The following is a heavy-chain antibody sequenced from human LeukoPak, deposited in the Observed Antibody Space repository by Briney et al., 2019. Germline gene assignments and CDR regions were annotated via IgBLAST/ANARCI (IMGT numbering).Heavy chain of an antibody. CDR1: GGSISSSSYY. CDR2: IYYSGST. D-gene: IGHD3-16*02. J-gene: IGHJ5*02. Sequence: PSETLSLTCTVSGGSISSSSYYWGWIRQPPGKGLEWIGSIYYSGSTYYNPPLKSRVTISVDTSKNQFSLKLSSVTAADTAVYYCAREVGSYDYVWGSYRLNWFDPWGQGTLVTVSS. V-gene: IGHV4-39*07. CDR3: AREVGSYDYVWGSYRLNWFDP.